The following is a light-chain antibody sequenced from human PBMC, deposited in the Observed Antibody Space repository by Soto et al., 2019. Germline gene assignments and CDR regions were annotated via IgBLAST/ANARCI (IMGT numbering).Light chain of an antibody. J-gene: IGLJ2*01. CDR1: SSNIGAGYD. CDR3: QSYDSSLSGSV. Sequence: QSVLTQSPSVSGAPGQRVTISCTGSSSNIGAGYDVHWYQHLPGTAPKLLIYGNNNRPSGVPDRFSGSKSGTSASLAITGLQAKDEAHYYCQSYDSSLSGSVFGGGTKLTVL. V-gene: IGLV1-40*01. CDR2: GNN.